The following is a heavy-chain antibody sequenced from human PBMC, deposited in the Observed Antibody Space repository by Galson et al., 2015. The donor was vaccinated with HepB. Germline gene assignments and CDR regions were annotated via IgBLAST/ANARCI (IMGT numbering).Heavy chain of an antibody. CDR3: TTGGRPRPLDY. CDR1: GFTFSNAW. Sequence: SLRLSCAASGFTFSNAWMSWVRQAPGKGLEWVGRIKSNTDGGTTDYAAPVKGRFTISRLDSKNTLYLQMNSLISEDTAVYYRTTGGRPRPLDYWGQGTLVTVSS. CDR2: IKSNTDGGTT. J-gene: IGHJ4*02. V-gene: IGHV3-15*01.